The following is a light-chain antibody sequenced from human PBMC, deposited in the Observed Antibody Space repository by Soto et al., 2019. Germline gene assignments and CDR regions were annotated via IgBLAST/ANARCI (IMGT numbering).Light chain of an antibody. Sequence: EIVLTQSPGTLSLSPGERATLSCRAGQSVSSNYLAWYQQKPGQAPRLLIYGASSRATGIPDRFSGSGSGTDFTLTISRLEPEDFAVYYCQQYGSSPRTFGQGTKV. CDR2: GAS. V-gene: IGKV3-20*01. J-gene: IGKJ1*01. CDR1: QSVSSNY. CDR3: QQYGSSPRT.